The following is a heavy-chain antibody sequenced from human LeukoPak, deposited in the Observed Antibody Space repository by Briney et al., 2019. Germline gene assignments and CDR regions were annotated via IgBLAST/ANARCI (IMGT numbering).Heavy chain of an antibody. J-gene: IGHJ5*02. Sequence: SETLSLTCAVSGGSISSYYWSWIRQPPGKGLEWIGYIYTSGSTNYNPSLKSRVTISVDTSKNQFSLKLSSVTAADTAVYYCARLQFLEWLQANWFDPWGQGTLVTVSS. CDR3: ARLQFLEWLQANWFDP. V-gene: IGHV4-4*09. CDR1: GGSISSYY. D-gene: IGHD3-3*01. CDR2: IYTSGST.